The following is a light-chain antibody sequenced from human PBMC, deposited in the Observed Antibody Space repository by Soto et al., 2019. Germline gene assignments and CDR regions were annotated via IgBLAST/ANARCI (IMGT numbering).Light chain of an antibody. CDR3: HQYGGSPGT. V-gene: IGKV3-20*01. J-gene: IGKJ1*01. CDR2: DAS. CDR1: QSVSSNY. Sequence: IVLTQSPGTLSLSPGERATLSCRASQSVSSNYLAWYQQRPGQAPRLLIYDASSRATGVPDRFSGSGSGTDFTLTISRLEPEDFAVYYCHQYGGSPGTLGQGTKVEIK.